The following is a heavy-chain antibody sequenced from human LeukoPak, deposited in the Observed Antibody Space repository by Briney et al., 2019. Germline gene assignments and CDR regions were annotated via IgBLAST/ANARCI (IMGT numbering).Heavy chain of an antibody. Sequence: SETLSLTCSVSGGSITSSSYYWGWIRQPPEKGLEWIGSIYYTGGTYYNPSLKSRVTISVDKSKNQFSLKLSSVTAADTAVYYCARDRGKGFMDSRPVYFDYWGQGTLVTVSS. CDR1: GGSITSSSYY. V-gene: IGHV4-39*07. CDR2: IYYTGGT. J-gene: IGHJ4*02. D-gene: IGHD3-22*01. CDR3: ARDRGKGFMDSRPVYFDY.